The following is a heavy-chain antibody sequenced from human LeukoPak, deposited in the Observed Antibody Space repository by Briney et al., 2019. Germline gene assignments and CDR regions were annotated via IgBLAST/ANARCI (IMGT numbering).Heavy chain of an antibody. CDR2: IYYSGGT. Sequence: PSETLCLTCSVSGGSIGRSSYYWGWTRQPPGKGLEWFGSIYYSGGTYYNPSLKSRVPISVDTSRNQFSLKLGSVTAADTAVYYCARHGSIATGAFTYWGQGTLVTVSS. V-gene: IGHV4-39*01. CDR3: ARHGSIATGAFTY. CDR1: GGSIGRSSYY. D-gene: IGHD6-13*01. J-gene: IGHJ4*02.